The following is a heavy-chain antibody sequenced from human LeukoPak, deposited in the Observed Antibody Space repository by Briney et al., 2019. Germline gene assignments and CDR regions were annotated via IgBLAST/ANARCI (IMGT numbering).Heavy chain of an antibody. D-gene: IGHD3-22*01. J-gene: IGHJ4*02. CDR1: GVSISSYY. V-gene: IGHV4-4*07. Sequence: SETLSLTCTVSGVSISSYYWSWIRQPAEKGLEWIGRIYTSGSTNYNPSLKSRVTMSVDTSKNQFSLKLSSVTAADTAVYYCARDTDSSGYYFTFDYWGQGTLVTVSS. CDR2: IYTSGST. CDR3: ARDTDSSGYYFTFDY.